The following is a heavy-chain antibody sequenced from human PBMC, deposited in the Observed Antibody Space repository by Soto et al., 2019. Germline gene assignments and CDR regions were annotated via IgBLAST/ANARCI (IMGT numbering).Heavy chain of an antibody. CDR2: IYYSGST. CDR1: GGSISSYY. V-gene: IGHV4-59*08. J-gene: IGHJ5*02. CDR3: ARRGSGSSNWFEP. D-gene: IGHD3-10*01. Sequence: SETLSLTCTVSGGSISSYYWSWIRQPPGKGLEWIGYIYYSGSTNYNPSLKSRVTISVDTSKNQFSLKLSSVTAADTAVYYCARRGSGSSNWFEPWGQGTLVTVSS.